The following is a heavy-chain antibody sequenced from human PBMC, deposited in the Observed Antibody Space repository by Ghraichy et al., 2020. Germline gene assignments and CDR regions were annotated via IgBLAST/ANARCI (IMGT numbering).Heavy chain of an antibody. Sequence: GGSLRLSCAASGFTFSSYGMHWVRQAPGKGLEWVAFIRYDGSNKYYADSVKGRFTISRDNSKNTLYLQMNSLRAEDTAVYYCAKDRGTLLWFGEPDAFDYWGQGTLVTVSS. CDR1: GFTFSSYG. D-gene: IGHD3-10*01. J-gene: IGHJ4*02. V-gene: IGHV3-30*02. CDR2: IRYDGSNK. CDR3: AKDRGTLLWFGEPDAFDY.